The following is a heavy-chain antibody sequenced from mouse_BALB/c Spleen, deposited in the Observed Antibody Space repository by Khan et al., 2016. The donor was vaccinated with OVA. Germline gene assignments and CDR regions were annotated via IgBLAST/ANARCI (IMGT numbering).Heavy chain of an antibody. CDR2: INTETGEP. J-gene: IGHJ1*01. CDR1: GYTFTDYS. Sequence: QIQLVQSGPELKKPGETVKISCKASGYTFTDYSMHWVKQAPGKGLKWMGWINTETGEPTYADDFKGRFAFSLETSASTAYLQSNNLTNEDTATYVCAGRKHWYFDVWGAGNTVTVSS. V-gene: IGHV9-2-1*01. CDR3: AGRKHWYFDV.